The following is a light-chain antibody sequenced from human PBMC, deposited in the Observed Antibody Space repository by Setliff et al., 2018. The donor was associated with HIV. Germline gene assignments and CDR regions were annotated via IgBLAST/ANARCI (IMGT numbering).Light chain of an antibody. CDR2: DVS. CDR3: SSYAGDNYLI. CDR1: SSDIGRYNF. J-gene: IGLJ1*01. V-gene: IGLV2-8*01. Sequence: QSALTQPPSASGSPGQSVTISCTGSSSDIGRYNFVSWYQQHPAKAPRLIIFDVSARPSGVPDRFSGSKSDNTASLTISGLHIDDEADYFGSSYAGDNYLIFGSGTKVTVL.